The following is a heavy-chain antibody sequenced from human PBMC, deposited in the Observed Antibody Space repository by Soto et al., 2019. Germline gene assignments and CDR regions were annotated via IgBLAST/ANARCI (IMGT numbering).Heavy chain of an antibody. Sequence: EVQLVESGGGLVKPGGSLRLSCAASGFTFSSYSMNWVRQDPGKGLEWVSSISSSSSYIYYADSVKGRFTISRDNAKNSLYLQMNSLRAEDTAVYYCAREGSWEPYYFDYWGQGTLVTVSS. D-gene: IGHD1-26*01. J-gene: IGHJ4*02. V-gene: IGHV3-21*01. CDR3: AREGSWEPYYFDY. CDR2: ISSSSSYI. CDR1: GFTFSSYS.